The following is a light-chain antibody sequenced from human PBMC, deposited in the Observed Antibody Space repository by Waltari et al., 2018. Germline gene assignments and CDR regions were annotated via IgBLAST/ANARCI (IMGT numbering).Light chain of an antibody. V-gene: IGKV3D-11*02. J-gene: IGKJ1*01. CDR1: QSVSSY. Sequence: EIVLTQSPATLSLSPGERATLSCRARQSVSSYLAWYQQKPGQAPRLLIYDASNRATGIPARFSGSGPGTDFTLTISSLEPEDFAVYYCQQYGSPPSRTFGQGTKVEMK. CDR2: DAS. CDR3: QQYGSPPSRT.